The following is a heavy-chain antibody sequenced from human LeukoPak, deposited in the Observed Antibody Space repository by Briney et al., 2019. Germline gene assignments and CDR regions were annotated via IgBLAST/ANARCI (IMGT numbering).Heavy chain of an antibody. Sequence: PGGSLRLSCAASGFTVSSKYMSWVRQAPGKGLEWVSVIYSDGSTYYADSVKGRFTMSRDNSKNTLYLQMNSLRAEDTAVYYCASHGGIYLPFDYWGQGTLVTVSS. CDR1: GFTVSSKY. V-gene: IGHV3-53*01. D-gene: IGHD1-26*01. CDR2: IYSDGST. CDR3: ASHGGIYLPFDY. J-gene: IGHJ4*02.